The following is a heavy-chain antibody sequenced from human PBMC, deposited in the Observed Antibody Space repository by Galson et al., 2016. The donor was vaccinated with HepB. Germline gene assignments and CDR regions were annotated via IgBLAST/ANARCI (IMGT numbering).Heavy chain of an antibody. CDR3: ARQGSVVWDGEYLVDFFDY. D-gene: IGHD3-10*01. CDR2: IYFNGRT. Sequence: SETLSLTCKVSGDSINTNNYYWGWIRQPPGKGLEWIGNIYFNGRTYYNPSLKSRVTISIDTSKNQFSLELTSVTAADTALYYCARQGSVVWDGEYLVDFFDYWGQGTLGIVSS. J-gene: IGHJ4*02. CDR1: GDSINTNNYY. V-gene: IGHV4-39*01.